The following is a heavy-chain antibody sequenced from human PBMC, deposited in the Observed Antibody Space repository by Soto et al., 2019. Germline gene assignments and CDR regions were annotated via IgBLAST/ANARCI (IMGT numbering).Heavy chain of an antibody. J-gene: IGHJ5*02. Sequence: QVQLVESGGGVVQPGRSLRLSCAASGFTFSSYAMHWVRQAPGKGLEWVAVISYDGSNKYYADSVKGRFTISRDNSKNTLYLQMNSLRAEDTAVYYCARAGYSSGWSWFDPWGQGTLVTVSS. CDR1: GFTFSSYA. CDR2: ISYDGSNK. CDR3: ARAGYSSGWSWFDP. D-gene: IGHD6-19*01. V-gene: IGHV3-30-3*01.